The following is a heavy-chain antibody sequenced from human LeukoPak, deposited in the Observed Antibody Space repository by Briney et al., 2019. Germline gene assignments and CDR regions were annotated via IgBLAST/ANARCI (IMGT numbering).Heavy chain of an antibody. CDR1: GFTFSNYW. J-gene: IGHJ4*02. Sequence: GGSLRLSCAASGFTFSNYWMTWVRQAPGKGLEWVANINQDGSEKYYVDSVKGRFTISRDNAKNSLYLQMNSLRAEDTAVYYCAKGRSIFGVVNAPLWGQGTLVTVSS. CDR3: AKGRSIFGVVNAPL. V-gene: IGHV3-7*01. CDR2: INQDGSEK. D-gene: IGHD3-3*01.